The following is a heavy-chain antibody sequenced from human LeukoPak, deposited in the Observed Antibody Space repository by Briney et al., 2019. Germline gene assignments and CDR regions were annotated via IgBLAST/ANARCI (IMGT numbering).Heavy chain of an antibody. V-gene: IGHV5-10-1*01. CDR2: IDPSDSYT. D-gene: IGHD4/OR15-4a*01. J-gene: IGHJ3*02. CDR3: ARKGANRPAFDI. Sequence: GESLKISCKGSGYSFTSYWINWVRRMPGKGLEWMGRIDPSDSYTNYSPSFQGHVTISADRSISTAYLQWSSLKASDTAMYYCARKGANRPAFDIWGQGTMVTVSS. CDR1: GYSFTSYW.